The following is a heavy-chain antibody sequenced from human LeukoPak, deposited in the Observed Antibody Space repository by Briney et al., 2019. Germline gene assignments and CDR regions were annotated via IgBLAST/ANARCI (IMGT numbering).Heavy chain of an antibody. J-gene: IGHJ4*02. CDR2: INTDGSST. D-gene: IGHD6-13*01. CDR3: ARTYGSSWYSSIDY. Sequence: GGSLRLSCAASGFTFRSNWMHWVRQAPGKGLVWVSRINTDGSSTSYADSVKGRFTISRDNAKNTLYLQMNSLRAEDTAVYYCARTYGSSWYSSIDYWGQGTLVTVSS. CDR1: GFTFRSNW. V-gene: IGHV3-74*01.